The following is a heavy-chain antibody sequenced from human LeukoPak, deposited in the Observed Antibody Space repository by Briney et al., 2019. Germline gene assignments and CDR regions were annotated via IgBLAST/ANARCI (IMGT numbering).Heavy chain of an antibody. CDR3: ARDHAPGGLRLGEVDYYYYMDV. V-gene: IGHV3-66*02. D-gene: IGHD3-16*01. J-gene: IGHJ6*03. Sequence: GGSQRLSCAASGFTVTSNYMSWVRQAPGKGLEWVSVIYSGGSTYYAASGKGRFTITRGHPKNTLYLQRNSLRAEATAVYYCARDHAPGGLRLGEVDYYYYMDVWGKGTTVTVSS. CDR1: GFTVTSNY. CDR2: IYSGGST.